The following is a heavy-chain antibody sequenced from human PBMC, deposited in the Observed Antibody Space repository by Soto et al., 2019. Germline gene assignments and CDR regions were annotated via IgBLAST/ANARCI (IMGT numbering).Heavy chain of an antibody. CDR2: IYWDDDN. CDR1: GFSLTTSGVG. D-gene: IGHD3-3*01. CDR3: AHRVLRTVFGLVTTTAIYFDF. Sequence: QITLNESGPTQVKPRQTLTLTCTFSGFSLTTSGVGVGWIRQSPGKDPEWLALIYWDDDNRYSPSLKSRLTITKDTSKIQVVLTMADLDPADTATYYCAHRVLRTVFGLVTTTAIYFDFWGQGTPVAVSS. V-gene: IGHV2-5*02. J-gene: IGHJ4*02.